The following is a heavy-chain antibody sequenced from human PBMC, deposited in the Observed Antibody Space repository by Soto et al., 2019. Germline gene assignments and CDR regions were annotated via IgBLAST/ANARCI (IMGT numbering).Heavy chain of an antibody. Sequence: SGPTLVNPTETLTLTCTVSGFSLSNARMGVSWIRQPPGKALEWLAHIFSNDEKSYGTSLKSRLTISKDTSKSQVVLTLTNMDPVDTATYYCARKLQWLVGGYYYFYGMDVWGQGTTVTVSS. D-gene: IGHD6-19*01. CDR2: IFSNDEK. J-gene: IGHJ6*02. CDR3: ARKLQWLVGGYYYFYGMDV. V-gene: IGHV2-26*01. CDR1: GFSLSNARMG.